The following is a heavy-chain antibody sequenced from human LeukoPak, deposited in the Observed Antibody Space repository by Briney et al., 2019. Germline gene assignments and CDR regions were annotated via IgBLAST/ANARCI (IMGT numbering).Heavy chain of an antibody. Sequence: GGSLRLSCAASGFTFRDARMTWVRQAPGKGLEWVGRIRSRADGGTAEYATAVEGRFTISRDDSQNTLYLQINSLKTEDTAVYYCTTVLEFYGSGSYYDAPWGQGTLVTVSS. V-gene: IGHV3-15*01. CDR1: GFTFRDAR. CDR3: TTVLEFYGSGSYYDAP. CDR2: IRSRADGGTA. J-gene: IGHJ5*02. D-gene: IGHD3-10*01.